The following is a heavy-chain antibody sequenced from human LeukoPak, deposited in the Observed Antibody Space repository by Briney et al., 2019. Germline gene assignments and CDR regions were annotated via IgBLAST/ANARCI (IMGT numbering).Heavy chain of an antibody. CDR1: GFTFSSYA. CDR2: ISSNGGST. V-gene: IGHV3-64D*06. D-gene: IGHD4/OR15-4a*01. J-gene: IGHJ5*02. CDR3: VSLPNYVGTNWFDP. Sequence: GGSLRLSCSASGFTFSSYAMHWVRQAPGKGLEYVSAISSNGGSTYYADSVKGRFTISRDNSENTLYLQMSSLRAEDTAVYYCVSLPNYVGTNWFDPWGQGTLVTVSP.